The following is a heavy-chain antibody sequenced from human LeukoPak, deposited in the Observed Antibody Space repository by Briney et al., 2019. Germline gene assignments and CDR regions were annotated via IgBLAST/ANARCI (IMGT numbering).Heavy chain of an antibody. CDR1: GFTFSSYA. D-gene: IGHD3-16*01. J-gene: IGHJ3*02. CDR2: ISGSGGST. V-gene: IGHV3-23*01. Sequence: GGSLRLSCAASGFTFSSYAMSWVRQAPGKGLEWVSAISGSGGSTYYADSVKGRFTISRDNSKNTLYLQMNSLRAEDTAVYYCARGMITFGGLPRGAFDIWGQGTMVTVSS. CDR3: ARGMITFGGLPRGAFDI.